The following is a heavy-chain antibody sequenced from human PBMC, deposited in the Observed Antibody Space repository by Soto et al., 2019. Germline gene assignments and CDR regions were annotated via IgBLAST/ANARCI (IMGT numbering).Heavy chain of an antibody. D-gene: IGHD6-13*01. J-gene: IGHJ4*02. CDR1: GDSINDKNW. Sequence: SETLSLTCSVSGDSINDKNWWTWLRQPPGKRLEWIGDIYHTGRSSYNPSLTSRVAMSVDKSKNQFSLKLISVTAADTAVYYCARTEVPESSSWHPCGHWGQGTPVTVSS. CDR3: ARTEVPESSSWHPCGH. CDR2: IYHTGRS. V-gene: IGHV4-4*02.